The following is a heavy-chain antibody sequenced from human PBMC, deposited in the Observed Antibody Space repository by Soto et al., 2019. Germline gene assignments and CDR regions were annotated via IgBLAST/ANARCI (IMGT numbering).Heavy chain of an antibody. J-gene: IGHJ5*02. CDR1: GFTFNSYA. D-gene: IGHD3-22*01. Sequence: PGGSLRLSCAASGFTFNSYAMSWVRQAPGKGLEWVSAISGSGGSTYYADSVKGRFTISRDNSKNTLYLQMNSLRAEDTAVYYSAKDYYDGSGYYLSCFGPWGQGTLVTVSS. CDR3: AKDYYDGSGYYLSCFGP. CDR2: ISGSGGST. V-gene: IGHV3-23*01.